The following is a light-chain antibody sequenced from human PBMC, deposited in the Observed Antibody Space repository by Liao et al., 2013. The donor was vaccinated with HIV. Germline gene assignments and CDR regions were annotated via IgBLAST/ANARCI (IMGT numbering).Light chain of an antibody. Sequence: SYELTQPPSVSVSPGQTASITCSGHKLGEKYASWYQQKPGQSPVLVIYEDDKRPSGIPERFSGSNSGTTATLAISGTQPVDEAEYFCQAWDSSAAVVFGGGTTLTVL. CDR3: QAWDSSAAVV. V-gene: IGLV3-1*01. CDR2: EDD. CDR1: KLGEKY. J-gene: IGLJ2*01.